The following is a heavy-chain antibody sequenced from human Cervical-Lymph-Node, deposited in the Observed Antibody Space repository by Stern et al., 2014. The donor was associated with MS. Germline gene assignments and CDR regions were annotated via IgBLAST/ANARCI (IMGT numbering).Heavy chain of an antibody. Sequence: DQLVESGAEVRKPGASVMVSCKASGYTFTRYGIHWVRQAPGQRLEWMGWSNAGHGNTKYSQEFQGRVTITRDTSASTAYMELGSLRSEDMAVYYCARGGGGYSYGLDYWGQGTLVTVSS. V-gene: IGHV1-3*02. CDR2: SNAGHGNT. CDR1: GYTFTRYG. CDR3: ARGGGGYSYGLDY. D-gene: IGHD5-18*01. J-gene: IGHJ4*02.